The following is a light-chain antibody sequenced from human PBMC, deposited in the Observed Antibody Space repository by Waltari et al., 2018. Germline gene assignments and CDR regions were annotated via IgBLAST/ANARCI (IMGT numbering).Light chain of an antibody. V-gene: IGKV2-30*02. J-gene: IGKJ2*03. CDR1: RSLVHSNGNTY. Sequence: DVVLTQSPLSLPVTLGQPASISCRSSRSLVHSNGNTYLAWFHQRPGQSPRRLLYRVSERDSGVPDRFNGSGSATDFTLGISRVEAEDVGLYYCMQGTHWPVYSFGQGTKLEIK. CDR2: RVS. CDR3: MQGTHWPVYS.